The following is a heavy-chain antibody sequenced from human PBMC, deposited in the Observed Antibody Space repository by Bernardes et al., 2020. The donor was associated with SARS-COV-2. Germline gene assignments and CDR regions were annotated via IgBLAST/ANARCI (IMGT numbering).Heavy chain of an antibody. V-gene: IGHV3-74*01. CDR1: GFSFTRYW. CDR3: VRDFTPAYFDL. D-gene: IGHD2-15*01. CDR2: INTDGSRT. J-gene: IGHJ2*01. Sequence: GSLRLSCAASGFSFTRYWMHWVRQAPGKGPVWVSRINTDGSRTDYADSVKGRLTMSRDNAKNTVYLQMNSVRVEDTALYYCVRDFTPAYFDLWGRGTLVTVSS.